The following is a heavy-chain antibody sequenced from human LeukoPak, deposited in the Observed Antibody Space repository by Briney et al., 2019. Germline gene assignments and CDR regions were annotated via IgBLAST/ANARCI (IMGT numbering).Heavy chain of an antibody. CDR3: ARVGGNSWFFDY. CDR1: GGSISNYY. CDR2: IYHSGST. J-gene: IGHJ4*02. D-gene: IGHD6-13*01. V-gene: IGHV4-59*01. Sequence: SETLSLTCTVSGGSISNYYWSSIRQPPGKGLEWIGNIYHSGSTNYNPSLKDRVSISLDASKKQFSLKLSSVTVADTAVYYCARVGGNSWFFDYWGQGTLVTVSS.